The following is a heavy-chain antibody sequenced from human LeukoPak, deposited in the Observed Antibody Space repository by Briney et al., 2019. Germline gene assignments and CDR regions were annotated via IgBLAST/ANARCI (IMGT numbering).Heavy chain of an antibody. J-gene: IGHJ3*02. CDR1: GFTFSDYY. CDR2: ISSSGSTI. D-gene: IGHD3-22*01. Sequence: GGSLRLSCAASGFTFSDYYMSWIRQAPGKGLEWVSYISSSGSTIYYADSVKGRFTISRDNAKNSLYLQMNSLRAEDTAVYYCARDRGGYYDSSGYLRGNAFDIWGQGTMVTVSS. V-gene: IGHV3-11*01. CDR3: ARDRGGYYDSSGYLRGNAFDI.